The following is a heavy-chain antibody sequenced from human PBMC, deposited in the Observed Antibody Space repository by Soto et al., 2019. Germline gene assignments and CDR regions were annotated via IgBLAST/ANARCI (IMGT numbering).Heavy chain of an antibody. CDR3: ASEGIINRIVGATSFDY. J-gene: IGHJ4*02. D-gene: IGHD1-26*01. Sequence: GASVKVSCKASGYTFTSYYMHWVRQAPGQGLEWMGIINPSGGSTSYAQKFQGRVTMTRDTSTSTVYMELSSLRSEDTAVYYCASEGIINRIVGATSFDYWGQGTLVTVSS. CDR1: GYTFTSYY. CDR2: INPSGGST. V-gene: IGHV1-46*03.